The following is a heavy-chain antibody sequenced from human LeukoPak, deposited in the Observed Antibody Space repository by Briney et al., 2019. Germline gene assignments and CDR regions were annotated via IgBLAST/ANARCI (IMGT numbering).Heavy chain of an antibody. CDR3: ARGSGGSGFDY. V-gene: IGHV1-8*03. D-gene: IGHD6-19*01. Sequence: ASVKVSCKASGGTFSSYAINWVRQATGQGLEWMGWMNPNSGNTGYAQKFQGRVTITRNTSISTAYMELSSLRSEDTAVYYCARGSGGSGFDYWGQGTLVTVSS. J-gene: IGHJ4*02. CDR2: MNPNSGNT. CDR1: GGTFSSYA.